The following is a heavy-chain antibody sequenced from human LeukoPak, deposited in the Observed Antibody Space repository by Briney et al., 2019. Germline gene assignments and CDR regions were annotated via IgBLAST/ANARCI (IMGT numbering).Heavy chain of an antibody. D-gene: IGHD1-26*01. CDR3: ARVASGSCLDY. J-gene: IGHJ4*02. CDR2: IYYSGST. CDR1: GGSISSSSYY. V-gene: IGHV4-39*01. Sequence: SETLSLTCTVSGGSISSSSYYWGWIRQPPGKGLEWIGSIYYSGSTYYNPSLKSRVTISVDTSKNQFSLKLSSVTAADTAVYYCARVASGSCLDYWGQGTLVTVSS.